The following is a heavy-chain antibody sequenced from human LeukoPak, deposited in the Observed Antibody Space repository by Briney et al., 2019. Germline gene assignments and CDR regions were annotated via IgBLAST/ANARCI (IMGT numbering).Heavy chain of an antibody. D-gene: IGHD5-18*01. Sequence: PGGSLRLSCAASGFTFSSYGMSWVRQAPGKGLEWVSAISGSGGSTYYADSVKGRFTISRDNSKNTLYLQMNSLRAEDTAVYYCAKGRYSYGLPFDYWGQGTLVTVSS. CDR3: AKGRYSYGLPFDY. CDR2: ISGSGGST. CDR1: GFTFSSYG. V-gene: IGHV3-23*01. J-gene: IGHJ4*02.